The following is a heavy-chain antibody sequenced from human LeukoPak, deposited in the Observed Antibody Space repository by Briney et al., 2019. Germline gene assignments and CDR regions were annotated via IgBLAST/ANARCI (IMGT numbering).Heavy chain of an antibody. V-gene: IGHV4-59*03. CDR1: GGSLSGFY. CDR2: VYYSGST. Sequence: SETLSLTCTVSGGSLSGFYWSWIRQPPGAGLEWIGYVYYSGSTTYNPSLKSRVTISVDTSKNQFSLRLGSVTAADTAVYYCASGDNDPLFDYWGQGTLVTVSS. J-gene: IGHJ4*02. CDR3: ASGDNDPLFDY. D-gene: IGHD6-25*01.